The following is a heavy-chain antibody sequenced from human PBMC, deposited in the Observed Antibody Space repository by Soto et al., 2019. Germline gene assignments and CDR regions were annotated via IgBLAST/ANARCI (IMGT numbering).Heavy chain of an antibody. CDR2: ISYSGSA. J-gene: IGHJ6*02. V-gene: IGHV4-30-4*02. Sequence: PSETLSLTCTVSGGSISSGNYYWSWIRQPPGKGLEWIGFISYSGSAYYNPSLKSRVTISVDTSKNQFSLKLSSVTAADTAVYYCARFLPDLTEPERIAVADRDRNYYGMDVWGQGTTVTVSS. CDR1: GGSISSGNYY. CDR3: ARFLPDLTEPERIAVADRDRNYYGMDV. D-gene: IGHD6-19*01.